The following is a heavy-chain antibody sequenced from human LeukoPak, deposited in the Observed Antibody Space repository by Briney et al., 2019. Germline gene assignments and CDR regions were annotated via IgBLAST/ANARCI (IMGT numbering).Heavy chain of an antibody. J-gene: IGHJ4*02. CDR3: VKDQAQVYGYFDS. V-gene: IGHV3-30*02. D-gene: IGHD6-6*01. Sequence: GGSLRLSCAASGFTFDDYAMHWVRQAPGKGLEWVAFVYYDGNNKYYAASVKGRFTISRDNSRNSLYVQMNSLRTEDTAVYYCVKDQAQVYGYFDSWGLGTLVTVSS. CDR2: VYYDGNNK. CDR1: GFTFDDYA.